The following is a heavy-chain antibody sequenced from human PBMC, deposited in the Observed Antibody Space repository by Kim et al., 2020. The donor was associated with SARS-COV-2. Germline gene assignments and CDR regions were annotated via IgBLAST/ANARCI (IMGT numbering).Heavy chain of an antibody. V-gene: IGHV3-23*01. CDR1: GFTFSSYA. D-gene: IGHD1-26*01. CDR3: AKDTLVGVGATAHGPFDY. CDR2: ISGSGGST. Sequence: GGSLRLSCAASGFTFSSYAMSWVRQAPGKGLEWVSAISGSGGSTYYADSVKGRFTISRDNSKNTLYLQMNSLRAEDTAVYYCAKDTLVGVGATAHGPFDYWGQGTLVTVSS. J-gene: IGHJ4*02.